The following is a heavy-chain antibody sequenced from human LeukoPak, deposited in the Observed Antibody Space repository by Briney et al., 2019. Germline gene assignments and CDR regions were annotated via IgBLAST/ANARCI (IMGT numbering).Heavy chain of an antibody. D-gene: IGHD5-12*01. Sequence: SETLSLTCTVSGGSISSYYWGWIRQPPGKGLDWIGSVYYSGSTYYNPSLKSRVTISVDTSKNQFSLKVSSVTAADTAVYYCARNSGYANFDYWGQGTLVTVSS. J-gene: IGHJ4*02. V-gene: IGHV4-39*07. CDR2: VYYSGST. CDR1: GGSISSYY. CDR3: ARNSGYANFDY.